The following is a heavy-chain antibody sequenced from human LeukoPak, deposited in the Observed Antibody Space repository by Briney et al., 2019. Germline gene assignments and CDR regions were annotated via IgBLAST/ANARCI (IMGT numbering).Heavy chain of an antibody. CDR3: ARGGSRDYVWGSYLSLGY. D-gene: IGHD3-16*02. CDR2: ISYDGSNK. Sequence: PGRSLRLSCAASGFTFSSYATHWVRQAPGKGLEWVAVISYDGSNKYYADSVKGRFTISRDNSKNTLYLQMNSLRAEDTAVYYCARGGSRDYVWGSYLSLGYWGQGTLVTVSS. J-gene: IGHJ4*02. V-gene: IGHV3-30-3*01. CDR1: GFTFSSYA.